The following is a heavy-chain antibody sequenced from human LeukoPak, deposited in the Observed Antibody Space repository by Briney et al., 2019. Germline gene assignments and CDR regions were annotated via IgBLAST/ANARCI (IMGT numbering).Heavy chain of an antibody. V-gene: IGHV3-7*01. D-gene: IGHD3-22*01. CDR1: GFTFRNYW. CDR3: AREAPHDCSPRTCRLFDY. Sequence: PGGSLRLSCGGSGFTFRNYWMSWVRQAPGKGLEWVATIIQDGSAKDYMDSVKGRFTISRDNAKNSLYLQMDSLRAEDTALYYCAREAPHDCSPRTCRLFDYWGQGTLVTVAS. CDR2: IIQDGSAK. J-gene: IGHJ4*02.